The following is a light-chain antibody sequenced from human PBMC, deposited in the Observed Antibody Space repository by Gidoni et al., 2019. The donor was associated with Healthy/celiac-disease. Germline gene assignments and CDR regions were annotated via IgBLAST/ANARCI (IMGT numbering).Light chain of an antibody. J-gene: IGKJ3*01. CDR2: DAS. Sequence: IVLTQSPATLSLSPGERATLSCRASQSVSSYLDWYQQKPGQAPRLLIYDASNRATGIPARFSGSGSGTDFTLTISSLEPEDFAVYYCQQRGTFGPGTKVDIK. V-gene: IGKV3-11*01. CDR1: QSVSSY. CDR3: QQRGT.